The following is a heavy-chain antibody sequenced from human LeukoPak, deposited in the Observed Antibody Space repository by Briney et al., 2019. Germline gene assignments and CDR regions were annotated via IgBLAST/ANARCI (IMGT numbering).Heavy chain of an antibody. CDR1: GGTFSSYA. CDR2: IIPIFGTA. D-gene: IGHD3-22*01. Sequence: SVKVSCKASGGTFSSYAISWVRQAPGQGLEWIGGIIPIFGTANYAQKFQGRVTITADESTSTAYMELSSLRSEDTAVYYCARVRAPIYYYDSSGYFTFDYWGQGTLVTVSS. J-gene: IGHJ4*02. V-gene: IGHV1-69*13. CDR3: ARVRAPIYYYDSSGYFTFDY.